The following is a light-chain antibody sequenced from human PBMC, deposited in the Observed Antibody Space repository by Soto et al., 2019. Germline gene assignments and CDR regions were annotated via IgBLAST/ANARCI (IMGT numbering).Light chain of an antibody. V-gene: IGLV2-14*01. J-gene: IGLJ2*01. CDR1: SSDVGGYNY. CDR2: DVS. Sequence: QSALTQPASVSGSPGQSITISCTGTSSDVGGYNYVSWYQQRPGKAPKLMIYDVSNRPSGVSNRFSGSNSGNTASLTISGLQAEDEGDDYCSPYTTSNTRLLGGGTKLTVL. CDR3: SPYTTSNTRL.